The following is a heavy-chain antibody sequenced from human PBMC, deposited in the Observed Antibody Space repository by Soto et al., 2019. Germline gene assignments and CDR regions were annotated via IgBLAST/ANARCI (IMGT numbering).Heavy chain of an antibody. D-gene: IGHD1-26*01. CDR2: IYPGDSDT. CDR1: GYSFTSYW. J-gene: IGHJ4*02. Sequence: GESLKISCKGSGYSFTSYWIAWVRQMPVKGLEWMGVIYPGDSDTRYSPSFQGQVTVSADKSISTAYLQWSRLKASDTAMYYCASHSGSYYDYWGQGTLVTVSS. CDR3: ASHSGSYYDY. V-gene: IGHV5-51*01.